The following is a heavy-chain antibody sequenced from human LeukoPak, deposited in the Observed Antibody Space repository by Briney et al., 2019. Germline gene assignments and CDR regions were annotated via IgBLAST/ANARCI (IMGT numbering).Heavy chain of an antibody. D-gene: IGHD3-10*01. Sequence: SETLSLTCTVSGGSISSYYLTWIRQPPGKGLEWIGYIYYSGSTNYNPSLKSRVTISVDTSKNQFSLKLSSVTAADTAVYYCARGKVRGVRFDYWGQGTLVTVSS. CDR1: GGSISSYY. J-gene: IGHJ4*02. CDR2: IYYSGST. CDR3: ARGKVRGVRFDY. V-gene: IGHV4-59*01.